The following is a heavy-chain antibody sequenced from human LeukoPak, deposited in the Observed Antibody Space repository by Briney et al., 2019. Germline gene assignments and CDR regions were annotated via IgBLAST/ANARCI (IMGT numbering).Heavy chain of an antibody. D-gene: IGHD3-16*01. Sequence: SEALSLTCTVSGGSISSHYWSWIRQPPGKGLEWIGYIYYSGSTNYNPSLKSRVTISVDTSKNQFSLKLSSVTAADTAVYYCARDGASLHGRWFDPWGQGTLVTVSS. CDR3: ARDGASLHGRWFDP. J-gene: IGHJ5*02. V-gene: IGHV4-59*11. CDR1: GGSISSHY. CDR2: IYYSGST.